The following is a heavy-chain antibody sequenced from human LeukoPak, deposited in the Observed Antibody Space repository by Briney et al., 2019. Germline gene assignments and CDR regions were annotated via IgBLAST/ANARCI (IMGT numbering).Heavy chain of an antibody. CDR2: INRGGTST. Sequence: GGSLGLSCAACGFAFGSYTMNWARQAPGKGLEWVASINRGGTSTHYAFSVKGRFTISRDNAQNVLYLQMNGLRGDDAAVYYCLRGDSRDFWGQGTLVTVSS. CDR3: LRGDSRDF. V-gene: IGHV3-21*06. D-gene: IGHD3-22*01. J-gene: IGHJ4*02. CDR1: GFAFGSYT.